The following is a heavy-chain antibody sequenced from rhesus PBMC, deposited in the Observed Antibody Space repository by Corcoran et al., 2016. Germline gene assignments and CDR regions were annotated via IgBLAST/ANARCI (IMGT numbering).Heavy chain of an antibody. V-gene: IGHV4S14*01. D-gene: IGHD6-31*01. CDR2: IYGSGGSN. J-gene: IGHJ5-2*02. CDR3: ARGMQGGGWYADVSLDV. CDR1: GSSISSGYY. Sequence: QVQLQESGPGLVKPSATLSLTCAVSGSSISSGYYWYWIRQPPGKGLEWIGSIYGSGGSNYLNPSLKSRVTLSVDTSKNQFSLKLSSVTAADTAVYYCARGMQGGGWYADVSLDVWGRGVLVTVSS.